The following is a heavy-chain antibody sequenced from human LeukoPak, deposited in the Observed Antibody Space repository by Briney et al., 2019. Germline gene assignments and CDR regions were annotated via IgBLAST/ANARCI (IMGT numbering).Heavy chain of an antibody. CDR2: INFDGSTT. V-gene: IGHV3-74*01. J-gene: IGHJ4*02. D-gene: IGHD4-17*01. CDR3: ARVYGAW. Sequence: GGSLRLSCAASGFTFSSYWMHWVRQAPGKGLVWVSHINFDGSTTNYADSVKGRFTISRDNAKNTLYLQMNSLRAEDTAVYYCARVYGAWWGRGTLVTVSS. CDR1: GFTFSSYW.